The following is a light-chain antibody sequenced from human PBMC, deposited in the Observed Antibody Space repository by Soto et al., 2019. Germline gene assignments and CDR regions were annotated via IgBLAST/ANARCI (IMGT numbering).Light chain of an antibody. CDR2: DAS. Sequence: EVVLTQSPAILSLSPGERATLSCRASQSVGNFLTWYQQKPGQAPRLLIYDASTRATGIPARFSGSGSGTDFTLTISSLEPEDFAVYYCQQYNHWPPLTFGGGTKWIS. CDR1: QSVGNF. J-gene: IGKJ4*01. CDR3: QQYNHWPPLT. V-gene: IGKV3-11*01.